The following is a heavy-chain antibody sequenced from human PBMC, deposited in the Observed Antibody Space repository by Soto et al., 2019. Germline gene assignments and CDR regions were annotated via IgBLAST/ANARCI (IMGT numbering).Heavy chain of an antibody. D-gene: IGHD5-12*01. CDR3: AKDRSRYSGYDSFDS. Sequence: QVQLVESGGGVVQPGRSLRLSCAASGFTFSSYGLHWVRQAPGKGLEWVAIISYDGGYKYYADSVKGRFTISRDNSKNTLYLQMNSLRAEDTAGYYCAKDRSRYSGYDSFDSWGQGTLVTVSS. V-gene: IGHV3-30*18. J-gene: IGHJ4*02. CDR1: GFTFSSYG. CDR2: ISYDGGYK.